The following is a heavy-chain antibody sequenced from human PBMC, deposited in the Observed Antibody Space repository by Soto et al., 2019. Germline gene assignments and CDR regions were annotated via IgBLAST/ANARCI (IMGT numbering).Heavy chain of an antibody. CDR2: INAGNGNT. Sequence: SVKVSCKASGYTFTNYAMHWVRQAPGQRLEWMGWINAGNGNTKYSQKFQGRVTITRDTSASTAYMELNSLRAEDTAVYYCARDLPLVWGQGTLVTVSS. CDR1: GYTFTNYA. J-gene: IGHJ4*02. CDR3: ARDLPLV. V-gene: IGHV1-3*01.